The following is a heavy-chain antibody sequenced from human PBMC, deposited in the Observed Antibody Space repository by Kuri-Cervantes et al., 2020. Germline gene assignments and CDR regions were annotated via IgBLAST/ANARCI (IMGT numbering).Heavy chain of an antibody. CDR2: IYSGGST. J-gene: IGHJ4*02. D-gene: IGHD3-10*01. CDR3: ASAYGSGSYTLDY. V-gene: IGHV3-66*01. CDR1: GFTVSSNY. Sequence: ETLSLTCAASGFTVSSNYMSWVRQAPGKGLEWVSVIYSGGSTYYADSVKGRFTISRDNSKNTLYLQMNSLRAEDTAAYYCASAYGSGSYTLDYWGQGTLVTVSS.